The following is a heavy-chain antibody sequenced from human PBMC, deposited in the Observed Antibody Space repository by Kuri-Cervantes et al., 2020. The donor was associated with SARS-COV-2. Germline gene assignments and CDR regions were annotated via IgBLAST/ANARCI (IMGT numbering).Heavy chain of an antibody. D-gene: IGHD2-15*01. CDR3: ARDPIGYCSGTSCLY. Sequence: SQTLSLTCAVYGGSFSGYYWSWIRQPPGKGLEWIGGIYHSGSTYYTPSLKSRVTISVDTSKNQFSLNLSSVTAADTAMYYCARDPIGYCSGTSCLYWGRGTLVTVSS. V-gene: IGHV4-34*01. J-gene: IGHJ4*02. CDR1: GGSFSGYY. CDR2: IYHSGST.